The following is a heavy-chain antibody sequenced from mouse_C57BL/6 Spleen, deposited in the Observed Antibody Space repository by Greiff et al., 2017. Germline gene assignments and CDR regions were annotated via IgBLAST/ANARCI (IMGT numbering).Heavy chain of an antibody. Sequence: VQLQQPGAELVRPGSSVKLSCKASGYTFTSYWMHWVKQRPIQGLEWIGNIDPSDSETHYNQKFKDKATLTVDKSSSTAYMQLSSLTSENSAVYYCARREDFDYWGQGTTLTVSS. CDR3: ARREDFDY. CDR2: IDPSDSET. V-gene: IGHV1-52*01. J-gene: IGHJ2*01. CDR1: GYTFTSYW.